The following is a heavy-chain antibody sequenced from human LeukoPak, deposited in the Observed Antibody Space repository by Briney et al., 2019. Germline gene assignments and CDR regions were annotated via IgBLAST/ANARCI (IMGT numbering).Heavy chain of an antibody. V-gene: IGHV4-59*02. J-gene: IGHJ5*02. CDR2: MYDSENT. D-gene: IGHD2-21*01. CDR1: GGSVNYYY. Sequence: SETLSLTCTVSGGSVNYYYWTWIRQSPGKGLEWIGSMYDSENTNYNPSLKSRVTKSIDTSNSQFSLKLNSVTAADTAVYFCARGGSWSYSNWFDPWGQGTLVTVSS. CDR3: ARGGSWSYSNWFDP.